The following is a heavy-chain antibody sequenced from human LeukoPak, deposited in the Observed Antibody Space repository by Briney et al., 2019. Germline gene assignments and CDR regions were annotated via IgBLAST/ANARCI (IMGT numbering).Heavy chain of an antibody. CDR1: GGSISSGGYS. D-gene: IGHD6-19*01. Sequence: PSETLSLTCAVSGGSISSGGYSWRWIRQPPGKGLEWIGYIYYSGSTNYNPSLKSRVTISVDTSKNQFSLKLSSVTAADTAVYYCARGGSSGWYWNYYYYGMDVWGQGTTVTVSS. CDR3: ARGGSSGWYWNYYYYGMDV. V-gene: IGHV4-61*08. J-gene: IGHJ6*02. CDR2: IYYSGST.